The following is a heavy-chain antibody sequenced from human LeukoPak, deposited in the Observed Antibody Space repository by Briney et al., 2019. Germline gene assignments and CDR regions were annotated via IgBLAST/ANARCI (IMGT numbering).Heavy chain of an antibody. CDR2: IYYSGST. Sequence: SETLSLTCTVSGGSISSSSYYWGWIRQPPGKGLEWIGSIYYSGSTYYNPSLKSRVTISVDTSKDQFSLKLSSATAADTAVYYCARQGFFWSGYRLPPRRYFDYWGQGTLVTVSS. D-gene: IGHD3-3*01. CDR3: ARQGFFWSGYRLPPRRYFDY. V-gene: IGHV4-39*01. J-gene: IGHJ4*02. CDR1: GGSISSSSYY.